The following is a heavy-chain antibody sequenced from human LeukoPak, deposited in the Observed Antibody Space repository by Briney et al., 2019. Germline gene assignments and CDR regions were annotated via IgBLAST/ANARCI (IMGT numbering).Heavy chain of an antibody. J-gene: IGHJ4*02. V-gene: IGHV3-7*04. CDR3: ARVGPDYGDYYDY. CDR1: GFTFSRYL. D-gene: IGHD4-17*01. CDR2: IKEDGSEK. Sequence: GGSLRLSCAASGFTFSRYLMTWVRQAPGRGLEWVANIKEDGSEKYYVDSVKGRFTISRDNAKNSLYLQMNSLRAEDTALYYCARVGPDYGDYYDYWGQGTLVTVSS.